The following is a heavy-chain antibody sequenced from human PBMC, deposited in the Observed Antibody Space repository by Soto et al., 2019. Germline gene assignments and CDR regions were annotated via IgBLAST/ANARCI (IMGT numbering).Heavy chain of an antibody. Sequence: EVQLLESGGGLVQPGGSLRLSCAASGFTFSSYAMSWVRQAPGKGLEWVSAISGSGGSTYYADSVNGRFTISRDNSKNTRYLQMNSMRAEDTAVYYCAKDKGLYVWGSYRDYWGQGTLVTVSS. CDR2: ISGSGGST. CDR1: GFTFSSYA. CDR3: AKDKGLYVWGSYRDY. D-gene: IGHD3-16*01. J-gene: IGHJ4*02. V-gene: IGHV3-23*01.